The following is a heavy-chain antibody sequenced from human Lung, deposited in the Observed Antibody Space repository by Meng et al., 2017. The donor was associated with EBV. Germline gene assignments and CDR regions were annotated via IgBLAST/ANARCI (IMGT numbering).Heavy chain of an antibody. CDR3: AREYSSSSGLPGP. D-gene: IGHD6-6*01. CDR2: IYDSGST. CDR1: GGSIRFGDYY. V-gene: IGHV4-30-4*08. Sequence: QVQLQRSVPGLVKPSQTLSLTCTVSGGSIRFGDYYWSWIRQPPGKGLEWIGYIYDSGSTSYNPSLMSRVTISVDTSRNQFSLKLTSVTAADTAVYYCAREYSSSSGLPGPWGQGTLVTVSS. J-gene: IGHJ5*02.